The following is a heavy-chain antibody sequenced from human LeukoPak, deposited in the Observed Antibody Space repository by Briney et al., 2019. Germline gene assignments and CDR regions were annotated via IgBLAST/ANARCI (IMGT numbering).Heavy chain of an antibody. CDR3: ARDSPLKGYNSGWATNSFDF. V-gene: IGHV3-23*01. J-gene: IGHJ4*02. CDR2: VTGGAVAT. CDR1: GFNFRSYA. D-gene: IGHD6-19*01. Sequence: GGSLRLSCAASGFNFRSYAMSWVRQAPGKGLEWVATVTGGAVATYYADSVRGRHTISRDNSKNTLYLQMNSLRAEDTAVYYCARDSPLKGYNSGWATNSFDFWGQGTLVTVSS.